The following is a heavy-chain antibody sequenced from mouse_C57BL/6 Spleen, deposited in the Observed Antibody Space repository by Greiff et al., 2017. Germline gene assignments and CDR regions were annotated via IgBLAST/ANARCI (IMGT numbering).Heavy chain of an antibody. CDR2: INPSSGYP. V-gene: IGHV1-4*01. Sequence: QVQLQQSGAELARPGASVKMSCKASGYTFTSYTMHWVKQRPGQGLEWIGYINPSSGYPKYNQKFQDKATLTADKSSSTAYMQLSSLTSEDSAVYYSARGYYLDYWGRGTTLTVSS. CDR3: ARGYYLDY. J-gene: IGHJ2*01. CDR1: GYTFTSYT.